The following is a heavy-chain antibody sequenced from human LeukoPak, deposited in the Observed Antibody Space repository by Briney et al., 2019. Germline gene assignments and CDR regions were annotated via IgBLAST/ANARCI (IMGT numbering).Heavy chain of an antibody. Sequence: ASVKVSCKASGCTFTGYYMHWVRQAPGQGLEWMGWINPNSGGTNYAQKFQGRVTMTRDTSISTAYMELSRLRSDDTAVYYCARGGHVAAKTIGVDYWGQGTLVTVSS. CDR1: GCTFTGYY. V-gene: IGHV1-2*02. CDR3: ARGGHVAAKTIGVDY. CDR2: INPNSGGT. J-gene: IGHJ4*02.